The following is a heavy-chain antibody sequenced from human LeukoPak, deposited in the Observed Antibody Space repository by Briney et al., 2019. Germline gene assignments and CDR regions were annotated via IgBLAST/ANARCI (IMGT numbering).Heavy chain of an antibody. J-gene: IGHJ4*02. CDR3: ATDRGYYDSSGYYYALDY. CDR1: GYTLTELS. D-gene: IGHD3-22*01. Sequence: GASVKVSCKVSGYTLTELSMHWVRQAPGKGLEWMGGFDPEDGETIYAQKFQGRVTTTEDTSTDTAYMELSSLRSEDTAVYYCATDRGYYDSSGYYYALDYWGQGTLVTVSS. V-gene: IGHV1-24*01. CDR2: FDPEDGET.